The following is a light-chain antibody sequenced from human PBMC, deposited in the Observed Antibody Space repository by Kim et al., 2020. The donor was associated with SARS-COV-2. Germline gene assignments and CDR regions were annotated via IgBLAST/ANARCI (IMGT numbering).Light chain of an antibody. CDR1: SLRSFY. Sequence: SSELTQDPAVSVALGQTVKITCQGDSLRSFYAAWYQQKPGQAPILVFSGKKSRPSGIPDRFSGSSSGNTASLTITGAQAEDEADYYCMSRDSIVNHRLFGGGTKLTVL. V-gene: IGLV3-19*01. J-gene: IGLJ3*02. CDR2: GKK. CDR3: MSRDSIVNHRL.